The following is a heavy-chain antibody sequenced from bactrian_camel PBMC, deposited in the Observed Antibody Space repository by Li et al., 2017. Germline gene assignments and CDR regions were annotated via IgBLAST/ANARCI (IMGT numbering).Heavy chain of an antibody. CDR2: ISWNGDST. J-gene: IGHJ4*01. D-gene: IGHD6*01. Sequence: DVQLVESGGGLVQPGGSLRLSCSTSGFTFDDYATGWIRQAPGKGLEWVSSISWNGDSTNYPDSVKGRFTISRDNAKNTVYLQMNSLKPEDTANYICNARGDWYCNNWGQGTQVTVS. CDR1: GFTFDDYA. V-gene: IGHV3-1*01. CDR3: NARGDWYCNN.